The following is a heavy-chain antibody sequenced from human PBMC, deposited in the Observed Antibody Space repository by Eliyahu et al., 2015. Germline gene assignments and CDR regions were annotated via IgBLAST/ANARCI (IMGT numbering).Heavy chain of an antibody. J-gene: IGHJ6*02. CDR1: GGXFSSXX. Sequence: QVQLVQSGAEVKKPGSSVKVSCKXSGGXFSSXXXSXVRXAPGQGLEWMGGIIPIFGTANYAQKFQGRVTITADESTSTAYMELSSLRSEDTAVYYCARVRAGIVLVLSGGYYYGMDVWGQGTTVTVSS. CDR2: IIPIFGTA. CDR3: ARVRAGIVLVLSGGYYYGMDV. V-gene: IGHV1-69*01. D-gene: IGHD2-8*02.